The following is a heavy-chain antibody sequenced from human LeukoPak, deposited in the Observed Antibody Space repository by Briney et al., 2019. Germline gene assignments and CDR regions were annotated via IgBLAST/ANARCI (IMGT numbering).Heavy chain of an antibody. Sequence: GRSLRLSCAASGFTFDDYAMHWVRQAPGKGLEWVSGISWNSGSIGYADSVKGRFTISRDNAKNSLYLQMNSLRAEDMALYYCARGDRFIYSDADYWGQGTLVTVSS. CDR3: ARGDRFIYSDADY. CDR2: ISWNSGSI. J-gene: IGHJ4*02. CDR1: GFTFDDYA. V-gene: IGHV3-9*03. D-gene: IGHD5-18*01.